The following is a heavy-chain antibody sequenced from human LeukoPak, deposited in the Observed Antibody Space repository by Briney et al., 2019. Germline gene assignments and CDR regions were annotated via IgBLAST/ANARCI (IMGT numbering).Heavy chain of an antibody. CDR3: ARALRGGTGFDP. Sequence: GGSLRLSCAASGFTFSSYDMHWVRQATGKGLEWVSAIGTAGDAYYPGSVKGRFTISRENAKNSLYLQMNSLRAGDTAVYYCARALRGGTGFDPWGQGTLVTVSS. CDR1: GFTFSSYD. D-gene: IGHD4-17*01. CDR2: IGTAGDA. J-gene: IGHJ5*02. V-gene: IGHV3-13*01.